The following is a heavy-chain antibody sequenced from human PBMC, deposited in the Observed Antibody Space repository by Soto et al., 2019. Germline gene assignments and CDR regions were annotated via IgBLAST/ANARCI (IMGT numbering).Heavy chain of an antibody. CDR3: ARGLSVTLFDN. D-gene: IGHD4-17*01. Sequence: QVQLQESGPGLVKPSQTLSLTCTVSGGSISTGGYYWTWIRQHPGKGLEWIGYIYYSGSTYYNPSLKSRVTISVDTSKNQFSLKLSSVTAADTAVHYCARGLSVTLFDNWVQGTLVTVSS. V-gene: IGHV4-31*03. CDR2: IYYSGST. CDR1: GGSISTGGYY. J-gene: IGHJ4*02.